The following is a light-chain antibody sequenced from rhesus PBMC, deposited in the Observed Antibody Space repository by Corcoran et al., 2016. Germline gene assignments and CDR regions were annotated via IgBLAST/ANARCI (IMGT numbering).Light chain of an antibody. Sequence: EIVLTQSPAFQSVTLKEKVTITCQASQSIGSSLHWYQQKPDQSPKLLIKYTSQSISGVPSRFSGSGSGTDVTLTINSLEAEDAATYYCQQSSSFPLTFGGGTKVEIK. V-gene: IGKV6-55*01. J-gene: IGKJ4*01. CDR1: QSIGSS. CDR3: QQSSSFPLT. CDR2: YTS.